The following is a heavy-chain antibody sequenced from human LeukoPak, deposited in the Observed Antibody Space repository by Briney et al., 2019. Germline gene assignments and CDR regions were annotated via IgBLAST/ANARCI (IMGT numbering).Heavy chain of an antibody. CDR2: IPYDGSNK. V-gene: IGHV3-30-3*01. CDR1: GFTFSSYA. J-gene: IGHJ4*02. Sequence: PGGSLRLSCAASGFTFSSYAMHWVRQAPGKGLEWVAVIPYDGSNKYYADSVKGRFTISRDNSKNTLYLQMNSLRAEDTAVYYCARGSLWFGDVGFDYWGQGTLVTVSS. CDR3: ARGSLWFGDVGFDY. D-gene: IGHD3-10*01.